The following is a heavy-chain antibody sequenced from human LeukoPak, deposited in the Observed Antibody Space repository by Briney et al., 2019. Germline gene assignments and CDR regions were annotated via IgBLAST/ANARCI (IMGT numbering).Heavy chain of an antibody. CDR1: GGSISSYY. V-gene: IGHV4-59*08. Sequence: SETLSLTCTVSGGSISSYYWSWIRQPPGKGLEWIGYIYYSGSTNYNPSLKSRVTISVDTSKNQFSLKLSSVTAADTAVYYCARHSVPYSSSRYFDLWGRGTLVTVSS. D-gene: IGHD6-13*01. J-gene: IGHJ2*01. CDR3: ARHSVPYSSSRYFDL. CDR2: IYYSGST.